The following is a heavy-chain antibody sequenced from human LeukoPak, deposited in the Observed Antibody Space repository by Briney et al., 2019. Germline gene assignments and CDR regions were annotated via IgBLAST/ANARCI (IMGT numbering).Heavy chain of an antibody. Sequence: SETLSLTCAVYGGSFSGYYWSWIRQPPGKGLEWIGEINHSGSTNYNPSLKSRVTISVDTSKNQFSLELSSVTAADTAVYYCARSPFSYCSSTSCSRENWFDPWGQGTLVTVSS. CDR2: INHSGST. J-gene: IGHJ5*02. D-gene: IGHD2-2*01. CDR3: ARSPFSYCSSTSCSRENWFDP. CDR1: GGSFSGYY. V-gene: IGHV4-34*01.